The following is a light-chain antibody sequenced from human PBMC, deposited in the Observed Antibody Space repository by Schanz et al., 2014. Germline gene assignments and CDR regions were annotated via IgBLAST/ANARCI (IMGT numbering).Light chain of an antibody. V-gene: IGLV2-23*02. CDR2: EVS. J-gene: IGLJ2*01. CDR1: SSDVGGYDY. CDR3: CSYAGSINLGV. Sequence: QSALTQPASVSGSPGQSITISCTGTSSDVGGYDYVSWYQQHPGKAPKLMIYEVSKRPSGVPDRFSGSKSGNTASLTISGVQAEDEADYYCCSYAGSINLGVFGGGTKLTVL.